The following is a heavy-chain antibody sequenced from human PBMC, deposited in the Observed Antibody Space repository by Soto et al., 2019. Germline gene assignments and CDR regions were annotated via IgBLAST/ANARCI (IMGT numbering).Heavy chain of an antibody. V-gene: IGHV3-33*01. J-gene: IGHJ5*02. CDR3: EREEVAAAGPFDP. Sequence: PGGSLRLSCAASGFTFSSYGMHWVRQAPGKGLEWVAVIWYDGSNKYYADPVKGRFTISRDNSKNTLYLQMNSLRAEDTAVYYWEREEVAAAGPFDPWGQGTLVTVSS. CDR2: IWYDGSNK. CDR1: GFTFSSYG. D-gene: IGHD6-13*01.